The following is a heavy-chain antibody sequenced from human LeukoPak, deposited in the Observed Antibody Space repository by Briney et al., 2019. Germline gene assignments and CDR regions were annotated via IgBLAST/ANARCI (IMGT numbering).Heavy chain of an antibody. CDR2: ISGSGGST. CDR3: AKAGNDYYDSSGYGYFDY. D-gene: IGHD3-22*01. J-gene: IGHJ4*02. Sequence: GGSLRLSCAASGFTFSSYAMSWVRQAPGKGLEWVSAISGSGGSTYYPDSVKGRFTISRDNSKNTLYLQMNSLRAEDTAVYYCAKAGNDYYDSSGYGYFDYWGQGTLVTVSS. CDR1: GFTFSSYA. V-gene: IGHV3-23*01.